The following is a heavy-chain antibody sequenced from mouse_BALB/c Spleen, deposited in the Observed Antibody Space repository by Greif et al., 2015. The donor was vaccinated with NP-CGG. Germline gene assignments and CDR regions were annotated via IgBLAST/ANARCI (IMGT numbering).Heavy chain of an antibody. Sequence: VQLQQSGPELVKPGASMKISCKASGYSFTGYTMNWVKQSHGKNLEWIGLINPYNGGTSYNQKFKGKATLTVDKSSSTAYMELRSLTSEDSAVYYCARERTMITTRGVVFDYWGQGTTLTVSS. CDR3: ARERTMITTRGVVFDY. CDR1: GYSFTGYT. D-gene: IGHD2-4*01. CDR2: INPYNGGT. V-gene: IGHV1-18*01. J-gene: IGHJ2*01.